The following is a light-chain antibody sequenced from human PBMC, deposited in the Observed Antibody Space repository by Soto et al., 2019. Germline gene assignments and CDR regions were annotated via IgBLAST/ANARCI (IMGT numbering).Light chain of an antibody. CDR1: QSVSSN. CDR2: GAS. V-gene: IGKV3-15*01. CDR3: QQYNNWPRGT. Sequence: EILMTQSPATLSLSPGERATLSCRASQSVSSNLAWYQQKPGQAPRLLIYGASTRATGIPARFSGSGSGTEFTLTISSLQSEDFAVYYCQQYNNWPRGTFGQGTKVDIK. J-gene: IGKJ1*01.